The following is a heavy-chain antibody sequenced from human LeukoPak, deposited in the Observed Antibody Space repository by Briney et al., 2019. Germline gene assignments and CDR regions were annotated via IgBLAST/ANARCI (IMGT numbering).Heavy chain of an antibody. CDR1: GGSISSGDYY. Sequence: SETLSLTCTVSGGSISSGDYYWSWIRQPPGKGLEGFGYIYYSGSTYYNPSLKSRVTISVDTSKNQFSLKLSSVTAADTAVYYCARVGFRYCSSTSCFDAFDIWGQGTMVTVSS. D-gene: IGHD2-2*01. CDR3: ARVGFRYCSSTSCFDAFDI. V-gene: IGHV4-30-4*01. CDR2: IYYSGST. J-gene: IGHJ3*02.